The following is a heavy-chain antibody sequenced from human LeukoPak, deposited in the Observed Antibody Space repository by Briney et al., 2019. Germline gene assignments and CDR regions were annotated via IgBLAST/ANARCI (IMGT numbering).Heavy chain of an antibody. V-gene: IGHV1-69*05. CDR1: GGTFSSYA. Sequence: GASVKVSCKASGGTFSSYAISWVRQAPGQGIECMGGIIPIFGTANYAQKFQGRVTITTDESTSTAYMELSSLRSEDTAVYYCARDGYWDRRSMDVWGKGTTVTVSS. CDR2: IIPIFGTA. CDR3: ARDGYWDRRSMDV. J-gene: IGHJ6*03. D-gene: IGHD6-25*01.